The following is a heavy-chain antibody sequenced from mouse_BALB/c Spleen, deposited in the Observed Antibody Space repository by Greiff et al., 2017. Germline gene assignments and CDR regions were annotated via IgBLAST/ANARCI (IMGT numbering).Heavy chain of an antibody. V-gene: IGHV5-4*02. CDR2: ISDGGSYT. J-gene: IGHJ4*01. Sequence: EVQGVESGGGLVKPGGSLKLSCAASGFTFSDYYMYWVRQTPEKRLEWVATISDGGSYTYYPDSVKGRFTISRDNAKNNLYLQMSSLKSEDTAMYYCARAGRYDAMDYWGQGTSVTVSS. CDR3: ARAGRYDAMDY. CDR1: GFTFSDYY.